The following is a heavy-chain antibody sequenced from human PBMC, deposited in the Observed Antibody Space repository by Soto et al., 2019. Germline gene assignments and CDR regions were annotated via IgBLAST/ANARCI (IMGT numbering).Heavy chain of an antibody. CDR2: IYPSGST. CDR3: ARVGKLELQGGAFDI. Sequence: SETLRLTCTVFVGLISIYYWSWIRQPAGKGLEWIGCIYPSGSTNYNPSLKSRVTMSVDTSKNQFSLKLSSVTAADTAVYYCARVGKLELQGGAFDIWGQGTMVTVSS. V-gene: IGHV4-4*07. J-gene: IGHJ3*02. CDR1: VGLISIYY. D-gene: IGHD1-7*01.